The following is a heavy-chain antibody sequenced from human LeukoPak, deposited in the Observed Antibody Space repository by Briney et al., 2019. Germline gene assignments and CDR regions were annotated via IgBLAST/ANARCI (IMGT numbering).Heavy chain of an antibody. CDR3: ARGGATGWPLSWFDP. J-gene: IGHJ5*02. V-gene: IGHV4-59*08. CDR1: GGSISTYS. Sequence: SETLSLTCTVSGGSISTYSWSWIRQPPGKGLEWIGHIYYSGSTNYNPSLNSRVTISVDTSNNQFSLKLTSMTAADTAVYYCARGGATGWPLSWFDPWGQGTLVTVSS. D-gene: IGHD1-26*01. CDR2: IYYSGST.